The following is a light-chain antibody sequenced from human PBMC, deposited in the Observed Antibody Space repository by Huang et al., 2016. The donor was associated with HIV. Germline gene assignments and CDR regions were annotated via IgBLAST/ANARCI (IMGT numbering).Light chain of an antibody. Sequence: EIVLTQSPGTLSLSPGERATLSCRASQSVSSSYLAWYQQKRGQAPRLLIFGAYDRATGIPDRFSGSGSGTDFSLTISRLEPEDFAGYYCQQYGSSPITFAQGTRLEIK. V-gene: IGKV3-20*01. CDR2: GAY. J-gene: IGKJ5*01. CDR1: QSVSSSY. CDR3: QQYGSSPIT.